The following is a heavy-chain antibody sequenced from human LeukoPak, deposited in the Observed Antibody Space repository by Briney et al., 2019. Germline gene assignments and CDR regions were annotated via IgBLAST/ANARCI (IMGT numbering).Heavy chain of an antibody. V-gene: IGHV3-30-3*01. CDR3: ARDHIVVLPASMPGVH. D-gene: IGHD2-2*01. CDR1: GFPFSTYA. Sequence: PGRSLRLSCAGSGFPFSTYAMHWVRQAPGKGLEWVAVISFDESHKFYADSVKGRFTISRDNANNTLYLHMNGLRTEDTAVYYCARDHIVVLPASMPGVHWGQGTLVTVSS. J-gene: IGHJ4*02. CDR2: ISFDESHK.